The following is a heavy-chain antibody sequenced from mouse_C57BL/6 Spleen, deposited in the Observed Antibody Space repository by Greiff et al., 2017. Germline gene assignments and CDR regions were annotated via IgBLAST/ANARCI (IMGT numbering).Heavy chain of an antibody. D-gene: IGHD1-1*01. CDR1: GYTFTSYW. Sequence: QVQLQQPGTELVKSGASVKLSCKASGYTFTSYWMHWVKQRPGQGLEWIGNINPSNGGTNYNEKFKSKATLTVDKSSSTAYMQLSSLTSEDSAVYYCARSGTTVVATRVLGYYFDYWGQGTTLTVSS. CDR3: ARSGTTVVATRVLGYYFDY. J-gene: IGHJ2*01. CDR2: INPSNGGT. V-gene: IGHV1-53*01.